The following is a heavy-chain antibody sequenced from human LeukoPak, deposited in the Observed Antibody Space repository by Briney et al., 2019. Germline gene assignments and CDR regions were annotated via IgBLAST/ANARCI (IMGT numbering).Heavy chain of an antibody. CDR3: ARVAAAAGFPVDY. J-gene: IGHJ4*02. CDR2: IYYSGST. Sequence: SETLSLTCTVSGGSISSHYWSWIRQPPGKGLEWIGYIYYSGSTNYNPSLKSRVTISVDTSKNQFSLKLSSVTAADTAVYYCARVAAAAGFPVDYWGQGTLVTVSS. CDR1: GGSISSHY. V-gene: IGHV4-59*11. D-gene: IGHD6-13*01.